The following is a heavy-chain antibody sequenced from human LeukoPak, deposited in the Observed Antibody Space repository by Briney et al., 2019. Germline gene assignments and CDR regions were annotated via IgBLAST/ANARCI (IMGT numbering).Heavy chain of an antibody. D-gene: IGHD2-15*01. CDR2: INPGGGGT. CDR3: AKEVEVSPGPDY. V-gene: IGHV1-46*01. CDR1: GYTFTSYY. Sequence: ASVKVSCKASGYTFTSYYIHWVRQAPGRGLEWLGIINPGGGGTSYAEKFQGRVTMTRDTSTSTVYMELSSLRSEDTAVYYCAKEVEVSPGPDYWGQGTLVTVSS. J-gene: IGHJ4*02.